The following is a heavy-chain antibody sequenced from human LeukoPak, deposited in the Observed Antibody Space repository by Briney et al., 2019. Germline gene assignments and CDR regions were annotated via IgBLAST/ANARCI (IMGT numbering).Heavy chain of an antibody. CDR2: INSGSST. CDR1: GFTFSSYW. Sequence: GGSLRLSCAASGFTFSSYWMHWVRQPPGKGLVWVSRINSGSSTSYADSVKGRFTISRDNAKNSLYLQMNILRAEDTAVYYCVSGSYEGGYYGMDVWGQGTTVTVSS. CDR3: VSGSYEGGYYGMDV. V-gene: IGHV3-74*01. D-gene: IGHD1-26*01. J-gene: IGHJ6*02.